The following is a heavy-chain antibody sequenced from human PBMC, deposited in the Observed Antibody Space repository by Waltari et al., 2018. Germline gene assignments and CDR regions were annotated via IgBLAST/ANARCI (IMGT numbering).Heavy chain of an antibody. D-gene: IGHD3-16*01. CDR2: LWFEGGDE. CDR3: AKDAFGNTYMDH. CDR1: GFSLRHYG. Sequence: QLQLVESGGGVVQPGKSLRLSCAASGFSLRHYGMHWVRQAPGRGRGWVALLWFEGGDEYYADSVRGRFTISRDNSKNILYLHMDSLRVDDTAVYYCAKDAFGNTYMDHWGQGTLVTVSS. J-gene: IGHJ4*02. V-gene: IGHV3-30*18.